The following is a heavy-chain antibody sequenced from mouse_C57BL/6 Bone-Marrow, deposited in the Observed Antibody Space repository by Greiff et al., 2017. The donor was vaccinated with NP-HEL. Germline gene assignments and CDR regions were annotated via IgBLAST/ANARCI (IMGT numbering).Heavy chain of an antibody. Sequence: EVQGVESEGGLVQPGSSMKLSCTASGFTFSDYYMAWVRQVPEKGLEWVAHINYDGSSTYYLDSLKSRFIISRDNAKNILYLQMGSLKSEDTATYYCARVYGSSYEGYAMDYWGQGTSVTVSS. CDR1: GFTFSDYY. CDR2: INYDGSST. J-gene: IGHJ4*01. V-gene: IGHV5-16*01. D-gene: IGHD1-1*01. CDR3: ARVYGSSYEGYAMDY.